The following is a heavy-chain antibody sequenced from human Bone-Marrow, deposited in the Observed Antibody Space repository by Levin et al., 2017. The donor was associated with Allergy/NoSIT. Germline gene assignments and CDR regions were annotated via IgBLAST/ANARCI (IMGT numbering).Heavy chain of an antibody. V-gene: IGHV3-30*18. Sequence: GGSLRLSCAASGFTFSSYGMHWVRQAPGKGPEWVAVISYDGSNKYYADSVKGRFTISRDNSQNTLFLQMNSLRPEDTAVYYCAKDRIFRSVAGVRYYGMDVWGQGTTVTVSS. D-gene: IGHD2-15*01. CDR1: GFTFSSYG. J-gene: IGHJ6*02. CDR3: AKDRIFRSVAGVRYYGMDV. CDR2: ISYDGSNK.